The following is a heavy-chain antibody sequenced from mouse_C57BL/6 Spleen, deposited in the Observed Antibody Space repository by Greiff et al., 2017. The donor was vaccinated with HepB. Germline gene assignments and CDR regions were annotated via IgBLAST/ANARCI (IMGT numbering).Heavy chain of an antibody. Sequence: EVKLVESGEGLVKPGGSLKLSCAASGFTFSSYAMSWVRQTPEKRLEWVAYISSGGDYIYYADTVKGRFTISRDNARNTLYLQMSSLKSEDTAMYYCTREGGYDGYYDYAMDYWGQGTSVTVSS. CDR2: ISSGGDYI. J-gene: IGHJ4*01. CDR1: GFTFSSYA. D-gene: IGHD2-3*01. V-gene: IGHV5-9-1*02. CDR3: TREGGYDGYYDYAMDY.